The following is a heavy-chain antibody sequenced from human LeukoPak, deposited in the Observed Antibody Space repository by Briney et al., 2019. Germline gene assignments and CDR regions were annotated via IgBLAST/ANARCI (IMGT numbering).Heavy chain of an antibody. D-gene: IGHD3-9*01. J-gene: IGHJ4*02. CDR1: GYTFTSYG. Sequence: SVKVSCKASGYTFTSYGISWVRQAPGQGLEWMGGIIPIFGTANYAQKFQGRVTITADESTSTAYMELSSLRSEDTAVYYCARDHNDILTGYPPYYFDYWGQGTLVTVSS. V-gene: IGHV1-69*13. CDR2: IIPIFGTA. CDR3: ARDHNDILTGYPPYYFDY.